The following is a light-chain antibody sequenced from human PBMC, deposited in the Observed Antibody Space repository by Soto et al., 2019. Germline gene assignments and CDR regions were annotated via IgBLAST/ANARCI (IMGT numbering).Light chain of an antibody. Sequence: DIVMTQSPDSLAVSLCERATINCKSSETLLCSSNNKNYLAWYQQKPRQPPKLLIYWASTRQSGVPDRFSASGSGTDFTLSISSLQAADVAVYFCQQYYSDPLTFGQGTRLEI. CDR1: ETLLCSSNNKNY. CDR2: WAS. CDR3: QQYYSDPLT. J-gene: IGKJ5*01. V-gene: IGKV4-1*01.